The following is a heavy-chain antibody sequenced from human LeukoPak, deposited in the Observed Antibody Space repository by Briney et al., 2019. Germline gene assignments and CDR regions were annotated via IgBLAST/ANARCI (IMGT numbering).Heavy chain of an antibody. Sequence: EASVKVSCKASGYTFTSYGISWVRQAPGQGLEWMGWISAYNGNTNYAQKLQGRVTMTTDTSTSTAYMELRSLRSDDTAVYYCARRYCSSTSCPYYYYMDVWGKGTTVTVSS. D-gene: IGHD2-2*01. V-gene: IGHV1-18*01. CDR3: ARRYCSSTSCPYYYYMDV. CDR2: ISAYNGNT. CDR1: GYTFTSYG. J-gene: IGHJ6*03.